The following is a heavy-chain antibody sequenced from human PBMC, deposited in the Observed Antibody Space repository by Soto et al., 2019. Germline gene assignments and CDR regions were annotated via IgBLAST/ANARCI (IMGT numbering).Heavy chain of an antibody. J-gene: IGHJ6*03. V-gene: IGHV1-18*01. Sequence: ASVKVSCKASGYTFTSYGISLVRQAPGQGLEWMGWIDDGNGNTKYSQKFQGRVTFSRDTSASTAYMELSSLRSEDTAVYYCARRSDSNYGSMDVWGKGTTVTVSS. CDR3: ARRSDSNYGSMDV. CDR1: GYTFTSYG. D-gene: IGHD4-4*01. CDR2: IDDGNGNT.